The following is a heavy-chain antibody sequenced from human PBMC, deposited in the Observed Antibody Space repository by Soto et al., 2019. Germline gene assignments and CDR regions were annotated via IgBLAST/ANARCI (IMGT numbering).Heavy chain of an antibody. V-gene: IGHV4-34*01. J-gene: IGHJ5*02. CDR2: INHSGST. D-gene: IGHD2-8*01. CDR1: GGSFSGYY. CDR3: ARTMVYASYNWFDP. Sequence: SETLSLTCAVYGGSFSGYYWSWIRQPPGKGLEWIGEINHSGSTNYNPSLKSRVTISVDTSKNQFSLKLSSVTAADTAVYYCARTMVYASYNWFDPWGQGPLMTV.